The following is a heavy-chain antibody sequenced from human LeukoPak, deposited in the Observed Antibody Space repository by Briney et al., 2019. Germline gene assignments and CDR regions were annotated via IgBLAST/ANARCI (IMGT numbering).Heavy chain of an antibody. Sequence: GGSLRLSCAASGFIFSDYSMTWVRQAPGKGLEWVSSISSSSSYIYYADSVKGRFTISRDNAKNSLYLQMNSLRAEDTAVYYCARDGYYYDSSGYYGAFDIWGQGTMVTVSS. D-gene: IGHD3-22*01. V-gene: IGHV3-21*01. J-gene: IGHJ3*02. CDR2: ISSSSSYI. CDR1: GFIFSDYS. CDR3: ARDGYYYDSSGYYGAFDI.